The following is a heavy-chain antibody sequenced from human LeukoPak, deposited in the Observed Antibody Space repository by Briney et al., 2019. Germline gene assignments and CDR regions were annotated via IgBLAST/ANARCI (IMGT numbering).Heavy chain of an antibody. CDR2: TYNSGST. CDR3: ARAKHDSSGYATHFAY. CDR1: GGSISIYY. V-gene: IGHV4-59*01. J-gene: IGHJ4*02. Sequence: SETLSLTCTVSGGSISIYYWSWIRQPPGKGLEWLGYTYNSGSTLYNPSLKSRVTISVDTSKNQFSLKLSSVTAADTAVYYCARAKHDSSGYATHFAYWGQGTLVTVSS. D-gene: IGHD3-22*01.